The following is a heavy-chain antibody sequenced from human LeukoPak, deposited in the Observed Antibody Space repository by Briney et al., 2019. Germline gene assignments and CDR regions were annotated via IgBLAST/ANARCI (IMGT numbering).Heavy chain of an antibody. CDR1: GGSISSSNYF. D-gene: IGHD4-11*01. V-gene: IGHV4-61*02. J-gene: IGHJ4*02. Sequence: SQTLSLTCTVSGGSISSSNYFWSWIRQPAGKGLEWIGRIYSSGSTNYDPSLKSRVTISVDTSKNQFSLKLNSVTAADTAVYYCATGAITTGYWGQGTLVTVSS. CDR3: ATGAITTGY. CDR2: IYSSGST.